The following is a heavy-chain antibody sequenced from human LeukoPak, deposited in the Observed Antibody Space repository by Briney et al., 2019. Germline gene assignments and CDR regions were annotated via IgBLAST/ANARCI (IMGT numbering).Heavy chain of an antibody. J-gene: IGHJ4*02. Sequence: ASVKVSCKVLGYSFSDYYTHWVQQAPGKGLVWMGFVDPEDGDTMYAAKFQGRLTITADMSKDTAYMELRDLRSDGTAVYYCARLPKGTYVSFDRWGQGTLVTVSS. V-gene: IGHV1-69-2*01. CDR1: GYSFSDYY. CDR2: VDPEDGDT. D-gene: IGHD3-16*01. CDR3: ARLPKGTYVSFDR.